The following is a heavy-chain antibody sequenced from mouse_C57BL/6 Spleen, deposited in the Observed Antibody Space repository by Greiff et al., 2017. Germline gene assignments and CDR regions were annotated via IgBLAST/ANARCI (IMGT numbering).Heavy chain of an antibody. CDR1: GYTFTDYW. CDR2: IDPSDGYT. J-gene: IGHJ2*02. D-gene: IGHD1-1*01. Sequence: VQLQQPGAELVRPGTSVKLSCKASGYTFTDYWIHWVKQRPGQGLEWIGVIDPSDGYTNYNQKFKGKATLTVDTSSCTAYMQLSSLTTEDSAVDYCGRKGRTVAAADWGQGTSLTVSS. CDR3: GRKGRTVAAAD. V-gene: IGHV1-59*01.